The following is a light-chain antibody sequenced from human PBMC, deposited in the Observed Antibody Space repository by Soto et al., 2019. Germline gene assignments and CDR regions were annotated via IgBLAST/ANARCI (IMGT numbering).Light chain of an antibody. Sequence: IVMTQSPATLSGSPAERATLSCRASQSISNKLAWXQQXPGXAPXXLIYGASNRATGIPDRLSGSGSGTDFTLTISRLEPEDFAVYYCQQYGSSGTFGQGTRLEI. J-gene: IGKJ5*01. CDR1: QSISNK. CDR2: GAS. CDR3: QQYGSSGT. V-gene: IGKV3-20*01.